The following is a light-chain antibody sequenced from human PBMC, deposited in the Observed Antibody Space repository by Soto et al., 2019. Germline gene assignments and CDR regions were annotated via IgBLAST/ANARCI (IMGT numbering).Light chain of an antibody. CDR2: GNS. Sequence: QSVLTQPPSVSGAPGQRVTISCTGSSSNIGAGYDVHWYQQLPGTAPKLLIYGNSNRPSGVPDRFSGYKSGTSASLAITGLQAEDEADYYCQSYDSRLSGVVFVGGTKVTVL. J-gene: IGLJ2*01. CDR1: SSNIGAGYD. V-gene: IGLV1-40*01. CDR3: QSYDSRLSGVV.